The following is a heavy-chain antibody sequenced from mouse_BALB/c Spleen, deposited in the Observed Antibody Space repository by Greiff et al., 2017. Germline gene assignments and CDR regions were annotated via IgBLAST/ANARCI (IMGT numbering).Heavy chain of an antibody. CDR1: GYTFTSYW. CDR2: INPSTGYT. V-gene: IGHV1-7*01. J-gene: IGHJ3*01. D-gene: IGHD2-4*01. CDR3: ARSGIYYDYPWFAY. Sequence: QVQLKESGAELAKPGASVKMSCKASGYTFTSYWMHWVKQRPGQGLEWIGYINPSTGYTEYNQKFKDKATLTADKSSSTAYMQLSSLTSEDSAVYYCARSGIYYDYPWFAYWGQGTLVTVSA.